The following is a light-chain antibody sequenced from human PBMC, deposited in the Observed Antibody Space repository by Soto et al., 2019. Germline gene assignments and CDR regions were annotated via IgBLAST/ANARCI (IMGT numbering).Light chain of an antibody. CDR1: HRVSSY. V-gene: IGKV3-20*01. J-gene: IGKJ5*01. CDR3: QQYGTSEII. CDR2: DTS. Sequence: EIVMTQSPATLSVSPGERATLSFRASHRVSSYLAWYQQKPGQAPRLLIYDTSSRASGIPDRFSGSGSGTDFTLTISRLETEDFAVFYCQQYGTSEIIFGQGTRLEI.